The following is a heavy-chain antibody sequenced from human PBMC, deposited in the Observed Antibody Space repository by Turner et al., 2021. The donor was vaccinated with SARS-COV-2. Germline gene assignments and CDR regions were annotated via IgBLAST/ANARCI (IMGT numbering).Heavy chain of an antibody. V-gene: IGHV1-3*01. D-gene: IGHD2-2*02. CDR2: IIAGNGKT. J-gene: IGHJ4*02. Sequence: QDQLVQAGAEVKKPGAAGKGSGKASEYTFTSYAMNWVRQAPGQRLEWMGWIIAGNGKTKYSQKFQGRVTITRDTSASTAYMELSSLSSEDTAVYYCARDVGYCSSTSCYTGSHFDYWGQGTLVTVSS. CDR1: EYTFTSYA. CDR3: ARDVGYCSSTSCYTGSHFDY.